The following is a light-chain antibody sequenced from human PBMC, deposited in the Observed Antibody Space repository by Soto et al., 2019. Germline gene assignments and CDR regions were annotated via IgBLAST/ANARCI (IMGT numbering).Light chain of an antibody. J-gene: IGKJ4*01. V-gene: IGKV1-5*03. CDR2: TAS. CDR1: QSISSW. CDR3: QQYNIYPLT. Sequence: DIQMTQSPSTLSASVGDRVTITCRASQSISSWLAWYQQKPGKAPKLLIHTASTLESGVPSRFSGSGSGKDFTLTISSLQPEDSATYYCQQYNIYPLTFGGGTKVEIK.